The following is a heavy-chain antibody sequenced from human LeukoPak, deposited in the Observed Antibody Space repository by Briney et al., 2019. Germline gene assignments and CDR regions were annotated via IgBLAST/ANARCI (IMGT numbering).Heavy chain of an antibody. J-gene: IGHJ4*02. CDR3: ARGFSRRIFDY. CDR1: GGSISSYY. CDR2: IYYSGST. V-gene: IGHV4-59*08. Sequence: TSETLSLTRTVSGGSISSYYWSWIRQPPGKGLEWIGYIYYSGSTNYNPSLKSRVTISVDTSKNQFSLKLSSVTAADTAVYYCARGFSRRIFDYWGRGTLVTVSS.